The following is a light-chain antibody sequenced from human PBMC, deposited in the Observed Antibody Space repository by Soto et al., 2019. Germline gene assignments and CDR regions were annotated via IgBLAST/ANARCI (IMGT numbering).Light chain of an antibody. CDR3: QQYGDGPPDP. Sequence: EIVMTQSPATLSVSPGERATLSCRASQSVSRNLAWYQQKPGQPPRLLIYDASTRATGVPARFGGSGSGTEFTLTISGLQSEDFAVYYCQQYGDGPPDPFGQGTKVEI. V-gene: IGKV3-15*01. CDR2: DAS. CDR1: QSVSRN. J-gene: IGKJ2*01.